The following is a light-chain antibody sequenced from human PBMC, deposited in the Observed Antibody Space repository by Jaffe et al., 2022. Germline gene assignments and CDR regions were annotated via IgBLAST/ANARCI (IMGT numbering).Light chain of an antibody. CDR1: SSDIGGHDY. V-gene: IGLV2-14*01. CDR2: EVT. Sequence: QSALTQPASVSGSPGQSITISCAGTSSDIGGHDYVSWYQQHPGKAPKLMIYEVTKRPSGVSNRFSGSKSGNTASLTISGLQGEDEADYYCYSYSSSNTYVVFGGGTKLTVL. J-gene: IGLJ2*01. CDR3: YSYSSSNTYVV.